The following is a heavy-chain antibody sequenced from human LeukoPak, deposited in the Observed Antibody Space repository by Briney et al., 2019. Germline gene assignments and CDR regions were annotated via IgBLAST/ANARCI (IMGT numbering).Heavy chain of an antibody. CDR2: INPKNGGT. CDR1: RNIFTGYF. J-gene: IGHJ6*03. D-gene: IGHD3-3*01. Sequence: ASGKVSCKASRNIFTGYFIHWVRQAPGQGLEWMGWINPKNGGTNPAEKFQGRVTMTRDTSISTAYMELSRLRSDDTAVYYCARAATWSGPLYMDVWGKGTTVTVSS. CDR3: ARAATWSGPLYMDV. V-gene: IGHV1-2*02.